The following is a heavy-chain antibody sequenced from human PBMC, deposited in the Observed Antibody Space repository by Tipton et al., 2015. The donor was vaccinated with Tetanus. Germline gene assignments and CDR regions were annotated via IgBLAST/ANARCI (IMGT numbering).Heavy chain of an antibody. Sequence: TLSLTCSVSGVSISGGRYYWSWIRQRPGKGLEWIGDIYSSGSTYTDPSLKGRVTISVGTSKNQFSLRVNSVTAADTAVYYCARDQARGARGWNYFDFWGLGTLVTVSS. CDR2: IYSSGST. D-gene: IGHD1-26*01. CDR3: ARDQARGARGWNYFDF. J-gene: IGHJ4*02. CDR1: GVSISGGRYY. V-gene: IGHV4-31*03.